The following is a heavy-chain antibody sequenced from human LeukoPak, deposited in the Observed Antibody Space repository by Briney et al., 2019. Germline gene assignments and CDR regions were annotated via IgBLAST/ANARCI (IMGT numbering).Heavy chain of an antibody. V-gene: IGHV4-4*07. CDR1: GGSIGSYY. J-gene: IGHJ4*02. CDR3: ARDLPIVGATTGFDY. Sequence: TSETLSLTCTVSGGSIGSYYWSWIRQPAGKGLEWIGRIYTSGSTNYNPSLKSRVTMSVDTSKNQFSLKLSSVTAADTAVYYCARDLPIVGATTGFDYWGQGTLVTVSS. D-gene: IGHD1-26*01. CDR2: IYTSGST.